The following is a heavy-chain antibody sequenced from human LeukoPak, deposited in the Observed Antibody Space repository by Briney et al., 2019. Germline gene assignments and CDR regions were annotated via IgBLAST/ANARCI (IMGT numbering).Heavy chain of an antibody. Sequence: PGGSLRLSCAASGFTFSSYAMNWVRQAPGKGLEWGSGIPGSDHKTYYADSVKGRFTISRDNAKNSLYLQMNSLRAEDTAVYYCARGPPFDYWGQGTLVTVSS. CDR3: ARGPPFDY. V-gene: IGHV3-23*01. CDR2: IPGSDHKT. D-gene: IGHD1-14*01. CDR1: GFTFSSYA. J-gene: IGHJ4*02.